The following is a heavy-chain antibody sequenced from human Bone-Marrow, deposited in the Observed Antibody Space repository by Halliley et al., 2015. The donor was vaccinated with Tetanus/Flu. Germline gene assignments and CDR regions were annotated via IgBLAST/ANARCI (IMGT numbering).Heavy chain of an antibody. CDR1: VSRGSISSGGHH. J-gene: IGHJ4*02. CDR2: IYYSGST. D-gene: IGHD3-10*01. Sequence: TLSLTCTVTVSRGSISSGGHHWNWIRQLPGKGLQWIGHIYYSGSTYYNPSLKSRVTMSVDTSKNQLSLKLSSVTAADTAVYYCARGLYYYGSGSYFDFWGQGVLVTVSS. CDR3: ARGLYYYGSGSYFDF. V-gene: IGHV4-31*03.